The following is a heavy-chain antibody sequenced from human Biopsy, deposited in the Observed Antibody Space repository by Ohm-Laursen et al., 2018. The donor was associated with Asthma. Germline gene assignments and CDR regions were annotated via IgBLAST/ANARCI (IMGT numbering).Heavy chain of an antibody. CDR2: ISDGGHST. J-gene: IGHJ5*02. D-gene: IGHD6-19*01. Sequence: SLRLSCSASGFSFFTYGMSWVRRAPGKGLEWVAVISDGGHSTNYADSVRGRFTVSRDDSRDTLYLHLNSLTAEDTAVYFCARGGYCSGVTCFPLDRWGQGTRVGVSS. CDR3: ARGGYCSGVTCFPLDR. V-gene: IGHV3-23*01. CDR1: GFSFFTYG.